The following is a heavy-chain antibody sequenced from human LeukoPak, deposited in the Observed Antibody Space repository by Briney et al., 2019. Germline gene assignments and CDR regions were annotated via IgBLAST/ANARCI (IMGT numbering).Heavy chain of an antibody. CDR3: AHSSWTTLTLFDY. CDR1: GFSLSNSGGG. Sequence: SAPTLVNPTQTLTLTCTLSGFSLSNSGGGVGWIRQPPGEALDWLALIYCNDDTRYSPPLKSRLTINNDTSKNQVILKTTNMAPVDTATYYCAHSSWTTLTLFDYWGQGTLVTVSS. J-gene: IGHJ4*02. V-gene: IGHV2-5*01. CDR2: IYCNDDT. D-gene: IGHD4-17*01.